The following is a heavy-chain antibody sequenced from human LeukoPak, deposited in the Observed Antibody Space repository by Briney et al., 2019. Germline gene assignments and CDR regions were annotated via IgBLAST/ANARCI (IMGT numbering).Heavy chain of an antibody. D-gene: IGHD3-9*01. CDR1: GGTFSSYA. J-gene: IGHJ4*02. CDR2: IIPIFGIA. CDR3: ARSPDVRYFDWGHVYYFDY. V-gene: IGHV1-69*04. Sequence: SVKVSCKASGGTFSSYAISWARQAPGQGLEWMGRIIPIFGIANYAQKFQGRVTITADKSTSTAYMELSSLRSQDTAVYYCARSPDVRYFDWGHVYYFDYWGQGTLVTVSS.